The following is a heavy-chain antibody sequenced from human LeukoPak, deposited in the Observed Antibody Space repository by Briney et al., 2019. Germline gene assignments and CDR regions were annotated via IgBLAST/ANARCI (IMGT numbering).Heavy chain of an antibody. CDR2: ISKDARST. V-gene: IGHV3-43*02. D-gene: IGHD3-10*01. CDR3: AKGLRSESYYNAFDY. CDR1: GFTFDDYA. J-gene: IGHJ4*02. Sequence: GGSLRLSCAASGFTFDDYAMHWVRQAPGKGLEWVSLISKDARSTYYVDSVKGRFTISRGNSKNSLYLQMNSLRVEDTALYYCAKGLRSESYYNAFDYWGQGTLVTVSS.